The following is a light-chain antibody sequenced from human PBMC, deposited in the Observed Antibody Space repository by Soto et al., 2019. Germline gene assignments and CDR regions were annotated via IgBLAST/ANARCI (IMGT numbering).Light chain of an antibody. CDR1: TGAVTSGHY. CDR3: LLSYSDARKVA. Sequence: QTVVTQEPSLTVSPGGTVTLTCGSSTGAVTSGHYPYWFQRKPGQAPKTLIYDTSNKRSWTPARFSGSLLGGKAALTLSGAQPEDEADYYCLLSYSDARKVAFGGGTKVTVL. CDR2: DTS. J-gene: IGLJ2*01. V-gene: IGLV7-46*01.